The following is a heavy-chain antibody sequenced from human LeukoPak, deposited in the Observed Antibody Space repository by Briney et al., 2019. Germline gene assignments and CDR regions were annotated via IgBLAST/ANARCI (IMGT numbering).Heavy chain of an antibody. J-gene: IGHJ4*02. CDR1: GGPISNYY. CDR2: IYYTGTT. CDR3: ARKPIFDSAWYYFDY. D-gene: IGHD3-9*01. Sequence: SETLSLTCTVSGGPISNYYWSWIRQPPGKGLEWIGYIYYTGTTKTNPSLKSRVTTSRDTSKNQLSLMLTSVTAADTAVYYCARKPIFDSAWYYFDYWGQGILVTVSS. V-gene: IGHV4-59*12.